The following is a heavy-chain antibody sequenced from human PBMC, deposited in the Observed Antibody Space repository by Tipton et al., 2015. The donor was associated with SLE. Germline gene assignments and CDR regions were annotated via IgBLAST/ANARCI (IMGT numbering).Heavy chain of an antibody. Sequence: QVQLVQSGAEVKKPGASVKVSCKASGYTFTTYDINWVRQATGQGLEWMGWMNPNSGNTGYAQKFQGRVTMTRNTSISTAYMELSSLRSEDTAVYYCVRSCSGGSCYPWYFDYWGQGTLVTVSS. CDR1: GYTFTTYD. V-gene: IGHV1-8*01. CDR2: MNPNSGNT. D-gene: IGHD2-15*01. CDR3: VRSCSGGSCYPWYFDY. J-gene: IGHJ4*02.